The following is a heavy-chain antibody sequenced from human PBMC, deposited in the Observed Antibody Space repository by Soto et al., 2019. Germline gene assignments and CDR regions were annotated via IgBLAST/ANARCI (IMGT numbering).Heavy chain of an antibody. CDR3: AKGAYGSGSYDC. D-gene: IGHD3-10*01. J-gene: IGHJ4*02. CDR1: GFTFSNYA. Sequence: GGSLRLSCAASGFTFSNYAMTWVRQGPGKGLEWVSGISGSGGSTSYADSVKGRFTISRDNSKNTLYLQMNSLRVEDTAIYYCAKGAYGSGSYDCWGQGTLVTVSS. V-gene: IGHV3-23*01. CDR2: ISGSGGST.